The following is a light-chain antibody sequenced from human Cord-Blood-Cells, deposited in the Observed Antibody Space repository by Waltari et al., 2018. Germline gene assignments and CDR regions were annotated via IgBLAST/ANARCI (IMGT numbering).Light chain of an antibody. Sequence: VLRQSPATLSLSPGERATLSRRASQSVSSSYLDWYQQKPGQAPRLLIDGASSSATASPDRFIGSGSGTDCTLTSSRLEPEDFAVYYCQQYGSSPPWTFGQGTKVEIK. CDR2: GAS. CDR1: QSVSSSY. J-gene: IGKJ1*01. V-gene: IGKV3-20*01. CDR3: QQYGSSPPWT.